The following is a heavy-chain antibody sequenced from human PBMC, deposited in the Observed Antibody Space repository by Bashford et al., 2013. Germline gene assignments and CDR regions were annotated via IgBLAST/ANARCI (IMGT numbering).Heavy chain of an antibody. V-gene: IGHV4-31*03. J-gene: IGHJ5*01. CDR3: ARQMRRFLAFDS. D-gene: IGHD3-3*01. Sequence: SETLSLTCTVSGGSISSGGYYWSWIRQHPGKGLEWIGYIYYSGSTYYNPSLKSRVTISVDTSKNQISLKMKSVTAADTATYFCARQMRRFLAFDSWGQGAQVTVSS. CDR1: GGSISSGGYY. CDR2: IYYSGST.